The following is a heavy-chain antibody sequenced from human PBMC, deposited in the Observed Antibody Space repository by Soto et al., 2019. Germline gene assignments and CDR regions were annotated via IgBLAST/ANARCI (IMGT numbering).Heavy chain of an antibody. CDR2: ISASGGLK. J-gene: IGHJ5*02. CDR3: ASEVGAPSGWLDP. Sequence: DVQLSESGGDLRQPGGSLRLSCAASGFTFTNYAMTWVRQTPGKGLEWVSGISASGGLKYYADSVRGRFTDSRDNSKNSLYLQMDNLRDQDTGLYYCASEVGAPSGWLDPWGQGTQVTVSS. D-gene: IGHD1-26*01. V-gene: IGHV3-23*01. CDR1: GFTFTNYA.